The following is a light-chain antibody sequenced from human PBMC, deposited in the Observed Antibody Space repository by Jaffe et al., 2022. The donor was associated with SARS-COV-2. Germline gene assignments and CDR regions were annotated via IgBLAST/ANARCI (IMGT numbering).Light chain of an antibody. J-gene: IGKJ1*01. V-gene: IGKV1-5*03. CDR3: QHQT. Sequence: DIQMTQSPSTLSASVGDRVTITCRASQSISNWLAWYQQKPGKAPKLLIYKTSSLQSGVPSRFSGSGSGTGFTLTISSLQPDDFATYYCQHQTFGQGTKVEIK. CDR2: KTS. CDR1: QSISNW.